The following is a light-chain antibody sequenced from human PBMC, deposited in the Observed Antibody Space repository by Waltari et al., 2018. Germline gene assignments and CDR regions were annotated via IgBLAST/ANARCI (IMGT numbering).Light chain of an antibody. CDR3: QQYNSYSWT. Sequence: DIQMTQSPSTLSASVGDRVTITCRASPGIGSWLAWYQQKPGKVPKLLIDDASSLESGVPSRCSGSGSGTEFTLTISSLQPDDFATYYCQQYNSYSWTFGQGTKVEIK. V-gene: IGKV1-5*01. CDR1: PGIGSW. J-gene: IGKJ1*01. CDR2: DAS.